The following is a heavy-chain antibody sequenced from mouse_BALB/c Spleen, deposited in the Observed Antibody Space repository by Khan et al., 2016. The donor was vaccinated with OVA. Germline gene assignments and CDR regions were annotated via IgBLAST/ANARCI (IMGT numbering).Heavy chain of an antibody. Sequence: QLEESGPGLVKPSQSLSLTCTVTGYSITNNYAWNWIQQFPGNKLEWMGYISYSGSTNYNPSLKSRISITRDTSKNQFFLQLNSVTTEDTATYYCARGNYYGYYFDYWGQGTTLTVSS. CDR1: GYSITNNYA. V-gene: IGHV3-2*02. D-gene: IGHD1-1*01. CDR3: ARGNYYGYYFDY. CDR2: ISYSGST. J-gene: IGHJ2*01.